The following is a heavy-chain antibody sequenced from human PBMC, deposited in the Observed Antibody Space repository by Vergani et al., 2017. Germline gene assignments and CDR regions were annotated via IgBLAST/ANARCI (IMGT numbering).Heavy chain of an antibody. D-gene: IGHD4-11*01. V-gene: IGHV1-2*02. Sequence: QVQLVQSGAEVKKPGSSVKVSCKASGGTFSSYAISWVRQAPGQGLEWMGGIIPNSGGTNYAQKFQGRVTMTRDTSISTAYMELSRLRSDDTAVYYCAGGSYSNYYYYYYMDVWDKGTTVTVSS. CDR1: GGTFSSYA. CDR2: IIPNSGGT. J-gene: IGHJ6*03. CDR3: AGGSYSNYYYYYYMDV.